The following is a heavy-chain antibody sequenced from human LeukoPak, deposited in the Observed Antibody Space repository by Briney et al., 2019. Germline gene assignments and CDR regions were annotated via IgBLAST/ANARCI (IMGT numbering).Heavy chain of an antibody. CDR3: ARDLRGYCSGGSCPTDAFDI. Sequence: SQTLSLTCTVSGGSISSGGYYWSWIRQPPGKGLEWFGNFYYSGSTYYNPSLKSRVTISVDTSKNQFSLKLSSVTAADTAVYYCARDLRGYCSGGSCPTDAFDIWGQGTMVTVSS. J-gene: IGHJ3*02. CDR2: FYYSGST. V-gene: IGHV4-31*03. D-gene: IGHD2-15*01. CDR1: GGSISSGGYY.